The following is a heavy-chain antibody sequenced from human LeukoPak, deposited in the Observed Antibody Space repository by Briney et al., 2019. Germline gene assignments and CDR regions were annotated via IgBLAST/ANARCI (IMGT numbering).Heavy chain of an antibody. CDR2: TYYRSQRYN. D-gene: IGHD1-26*01. V-gene: IGHV6-1*01. CDR1: VDSVSSNSAA. J-gene: IGHJ3*02. Sequence: SQTLSLTCAISVDSVSSNSAAWNWIRQSPSRGLEWLGRTYYRSQRYNDYAVSVKSRITINPETSKNQFSLQVNSVTPEDTAVYYCARIEWELVAFGAFDIWGQGTMVTVSS. CDR3: ARIEWELVAFGAFDI.